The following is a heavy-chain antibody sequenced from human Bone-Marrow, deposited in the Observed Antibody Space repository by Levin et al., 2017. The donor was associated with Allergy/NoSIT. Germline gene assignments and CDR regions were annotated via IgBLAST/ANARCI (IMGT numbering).Heavy chain of an antibody. CDR3: ARDFIPSWCSNINWGVCHNYHGMDV. D-gene: IGHD2-2*01. J-gene: IGHJ6*02. Sequence: HSGGSLRLSCTASGFTFGSHGMHWVRQAPGKGLEWVAVISNDGTNKYYADSVRGRFTISRDNSQNTLYLQMNSLKTEDTAIYYCARDFIPSWCSNINWGVCHNYHGMDVWGQGTTVTASS. CDR2: ISNDGTNK. V-gene: IGHV3-30*03. CDR1: GFTFGSHG.